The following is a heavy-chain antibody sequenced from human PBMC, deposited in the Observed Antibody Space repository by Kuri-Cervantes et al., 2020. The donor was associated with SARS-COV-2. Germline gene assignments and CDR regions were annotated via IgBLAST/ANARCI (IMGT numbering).Heavy chain of an antibody. V-gene: IGHV3-48*02. CDR1: GFFFSSYS. CDR3: VRDQTYYYDSSGYPGDY. CDR2: ISSSSSTI. J-gene: IGHJ4*02. D-gene: IGHD3-22*01. Sequence: GASLKISCAASGFFFSSYSMNWVRQAGGKGLEWVSYISSSSSTIYYADSVKGRFTISRDNAKNSLYLQMNSLRDEDTAVYYCVRDQTYYYDSSGYPGDYWGQGTLVTVSS.